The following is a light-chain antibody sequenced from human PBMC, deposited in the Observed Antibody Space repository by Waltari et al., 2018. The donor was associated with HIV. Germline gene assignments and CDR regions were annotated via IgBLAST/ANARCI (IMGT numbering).Light chain of an antibody. Sequence: SYVLTQPPSVSVAPGQTARITCGGTNIGRKSVHWYQQKPAQAPVLVVYDDTDRPSGIPERFSGSNSGNTATLTISRVEAGDEADYHCQVWDSSSDPPVVIGGGTKLTVL. CDR1: NIGRKS. J-gene: IGLJ2*01. CDR3: QVWDSSSDPPVV. CDR2: DDT. V-gene: IGLV3-21*02.